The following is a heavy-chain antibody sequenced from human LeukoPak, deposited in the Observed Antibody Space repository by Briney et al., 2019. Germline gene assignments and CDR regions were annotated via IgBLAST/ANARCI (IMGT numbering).Heavy chain of an antibody. D-gene: IGHD4-17*01. CDR3: AKVANGDRDY. CDR2: ISSSSSYI. V-gene: IGHV3-21*01. Sequence: GGSLRLSCAASGFTFSSYSMNWVRQAPGKGLEWVSSISSSSSYIYYADSVKGRFTISRDNSKNTLYLQMNSLRAEDTAVYYCAKVANGDRDYWGQGTLVTVSS. CDR1: GFTFSSYS. J-gene: IGHJ4*02.